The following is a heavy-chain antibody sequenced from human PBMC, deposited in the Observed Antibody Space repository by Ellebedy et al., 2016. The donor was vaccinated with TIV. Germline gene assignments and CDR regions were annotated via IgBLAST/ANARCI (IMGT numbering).Heavy chain of an antibody. CDR3: ARDYGGNSFFVAY. D-gene: IGHD4-23*01. CDR1: GGSFSGYF. V-gene: IGHV4-34*01. CDR2: INHSGST. Sequence: SQTLSLTXXVHGGSFSGYFWSWIRQPPGKGLEWIGEINHSGSTNYNPSRKSRLTVSVDTSKNQFSLKLSSVTAADTAVYYCARDYGGNSFFVAYWGQGTLVTVSS. J-gene: IGHJ4*02.